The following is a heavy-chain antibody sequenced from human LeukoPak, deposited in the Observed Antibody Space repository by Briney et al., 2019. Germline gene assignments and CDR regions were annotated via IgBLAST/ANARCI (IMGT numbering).Heavy chain of an antibody. CDR1: GGSISGFY. CDR3: ARGVTPFDY. Sequence: SETLSLTCTVSGGSISGFYWSWIRQPPGEGLEWIGYVSHSGSTNYNPSLKSRVTMSIDTSNNQFSLKLSSVTAADTAVYYCARGVTPFDYWGQGTLVTVSS. J-gene: IGHJ4*02. V-gene: IGHV4-59*01. CDR2: VSHSGST. D-gene: IGHD2-21*02.